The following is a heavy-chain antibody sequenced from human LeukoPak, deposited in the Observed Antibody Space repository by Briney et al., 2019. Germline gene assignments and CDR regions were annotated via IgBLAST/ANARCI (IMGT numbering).Heavy chain of an antibody. CDR1: GGSISSGGYY. J-gene: IGHJ4*02. D-gene: IGHD1-14*01. CDR2: IYYSGST. V-gene: IGHV4-31*03. Sequence: SETLSLTCTVSGGSISSGGYYWSWIRQHPGRGLEWIGYIYYSGSTYYNPSLKSRVTISVDTSKNQFSLKLSSVTAADTAVYYCARERGRGPFDYWGQGTLVTVSS. CDR3: ARERGRGPFDY.